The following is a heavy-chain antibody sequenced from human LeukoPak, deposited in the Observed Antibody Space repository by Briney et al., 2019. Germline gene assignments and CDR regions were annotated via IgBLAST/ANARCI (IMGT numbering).Heavy chain of an antibody. J-gene: IGHJ3*02. CDR2: ISWNSGSI. CDR3: AKGDSSGWLGELFDAFDI. D-gene: IGHD6-19*01. CDR1: GFTFDDYA. V-gene: IGHV3-9*03. Sequence: GGSLRLSCAASGFTFDDYAMHWVRQAPGKGLEWVSGISWNSGSIGYADSVKGRFTISRDNAKNSLYLQMNSLRAEDMALYYCAKGDSSGWLGELFDAFDIRGQGTMVTVSS.